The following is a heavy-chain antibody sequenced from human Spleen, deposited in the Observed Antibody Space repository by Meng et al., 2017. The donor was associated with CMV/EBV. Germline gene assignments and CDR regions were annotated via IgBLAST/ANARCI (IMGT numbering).Heavy chain of an antibody. CDR2: ISGSGTST. CDR3: AKDLAVGGS. V-gene: IGHV3-23*01. D-gene: IGHD2-15*01. J-gene: IGHJ5*02. Sequence: GESLKISCVVSGFTFNKFWMTWVRQAPGKGLEWVSTISGSGTSTYYADSVKGRFTISRDNSRNTLYLQMNSLRAEDTAVYYCAKDLAVGGSWGQGTLVTVSS. CDR1: GFTFNKFW.